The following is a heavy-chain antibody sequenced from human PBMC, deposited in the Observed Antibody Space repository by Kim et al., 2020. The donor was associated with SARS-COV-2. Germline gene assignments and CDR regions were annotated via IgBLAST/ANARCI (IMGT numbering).Heavy chain of an antibody. D-gene: IGHD3-22*01. CDR3: ARESTMIVVVSHFDY. J-gene: IGHJ4*02. CDR2: INPNSGGT. Sequence: ASVKVSCKASGYTFTGYYMHWVRQAPGQGLEWMGWINPNSGGTNYAQKFQGWVTMTRDTSISTAYMELSRLRSDDTAVYYCARESTMIVVVSHFDYWGQGTLVSVTS. CDR1: GYTFTGYY. V-gene: IGHV1-2*04.